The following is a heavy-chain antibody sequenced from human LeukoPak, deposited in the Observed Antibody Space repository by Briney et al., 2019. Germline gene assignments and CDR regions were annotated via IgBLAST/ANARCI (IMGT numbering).Heavy chain of an antibody. D-gene: IGHD3-22*01. CDR1: GGSISSSSYY. CDR2: IYTSGST. CDR3: AREGISAAGTIYYYDSSGDGENFDY. Sequence: SETLSLTCTVSGGSISSSSYYWGWIRQPAGKGLEWIGRIYTSGSTNYNPSLKSRVTMSVDTSKNQFSLKLSSVTAADTAVYYCAREGISAAGTIYYYDSSGDGENFDYWGQGTLVTVSS. J-gene: IGHJ4*02. V-gene: IGHV4-61*02.